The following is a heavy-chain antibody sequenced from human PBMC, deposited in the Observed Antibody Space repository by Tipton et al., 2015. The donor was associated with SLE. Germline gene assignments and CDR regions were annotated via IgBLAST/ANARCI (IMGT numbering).Heavy chain of an antibody. Sequence: TLSLTCGVYGGSFSGYLWTWIRQAPGKGLEWIGEVNHSGSTNHNSSLTSRVTISVDASKNQVSLKVTSVTAADTAVYYCARHGDSLMPPDYWGQGTLVTVSS. CDR3: ARHGDSLMPPDY. CDR1: GGSFSGYL. CDR2: VNHSGST. D-gene: IGHD2-2*01. V-gene: IGHV4-34*01. J-gene: IGHJ4*02.